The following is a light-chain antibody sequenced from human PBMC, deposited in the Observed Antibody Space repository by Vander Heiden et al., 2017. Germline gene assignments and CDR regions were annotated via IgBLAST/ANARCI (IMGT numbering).Light chain of an antibody. CDR3: SSYTSSSTWV. CDR1: SSDVGGYNY. CDR2: DVS. V-gene: IGLV2-14*01. Sequence: QSALTQPASVSGSPGQSITISCTGTSSDVGGYNYVSWYQQHPGKAPILMMYDVSNRPSGVSNRFSGSKSGNTASLTISGLQAEDEADYYCSSYTSSSTWVFGGGTKLTVL. J-gene: IGLJ3*02.